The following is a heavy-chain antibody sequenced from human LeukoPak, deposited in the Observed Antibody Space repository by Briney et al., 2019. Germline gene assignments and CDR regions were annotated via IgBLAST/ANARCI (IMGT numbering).Heavy chain of an antibody. D-gene: IGHD3-16*01. CDR3: ARDIMVWGSSHFDY. Sequence: GGSLRLSCAASGFTFSSYAMSWVRQAPGKGLEWVSSISSSSSYIYYADSVKGRFTISRDNTKNSLYLQMNSLRAEDTAVYYCARDIMVWGSSHFDYWGQGTLVTVSS. J-gene: IGHJ4*02. CDR1: GFTFSSYA. V-gene: IGHV3-21*01. CDR2: ISSSSSYI.